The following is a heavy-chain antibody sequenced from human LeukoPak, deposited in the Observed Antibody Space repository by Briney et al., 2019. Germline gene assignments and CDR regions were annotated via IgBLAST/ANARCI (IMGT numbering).Heavy chain of an antibody. D-gene: IGHD2-21*01. CDR2: INHSGST. J-gene: IGHJ4*02. CDR3: ARGISIIRLTRGFDY. V-gene: IGHV4-39*07. CDR1: GGSISSSSYY. Sequence: SSETLSLTCTVSGGSISSSSYYWGWIRQPPGKGLEWIGEINHSGSTNYNPSLKSRVTISVDTSKNQFSLKLSSVTAADTAVYYCARGISIIRLTRGFDYWGQGTLVTVSS.